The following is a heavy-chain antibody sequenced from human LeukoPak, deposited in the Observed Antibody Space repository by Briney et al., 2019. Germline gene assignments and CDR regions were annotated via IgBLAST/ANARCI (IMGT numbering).Heavy chain of an antibody. CDR3: AKLEWRGNAFDI. CDR2: INSDGSTT. D-gene: IGHD3-3*01. Sequence: GGSLRLSCAASGFTFSSYWMHWVRQAPGKGLVWVSRINSDGSTTNYADSVKGRFTISRDNAKNTLYLQMHSLRAEDTAVYYCAKLEWRGNAFDIWGQGTMVTVSS. J-gene: IGHJ3*02. CDR1: GFTFSSYW. V-gene: IGHV3-74*01.